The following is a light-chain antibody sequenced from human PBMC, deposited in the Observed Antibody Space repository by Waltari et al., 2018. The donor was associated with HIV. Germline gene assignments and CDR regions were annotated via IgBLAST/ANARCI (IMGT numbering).Light chain of an antibody. CDR3: AVWDNSLSAQV. CDR1: SSNIGHNY. CDR2: WNT. V-gene: IGLV1-47*01. J-gene: IGLJ3*02. Sequence: QSVLTQSPSISGTPGQRVAISCSGSSSNIGHNYVSWYQQVPGTTPKLLIFWNTQWPSGVSDGFSGSVSGTSASLAISGLRSDDEANYYCAVWDNSLSAQVFGGGTTLTVL.